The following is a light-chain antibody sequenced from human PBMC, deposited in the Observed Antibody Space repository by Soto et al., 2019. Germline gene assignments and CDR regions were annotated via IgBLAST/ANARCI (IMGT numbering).Light chain of an antibody. J-gene: IGLJ3*02. CDR2: SNN. Sequence: QPVLTQPPSVSGTPGHKVSISCSGSTSNLGGNTVNWYQQLPGTAPKLLIYSNNQRPSGVPDRFSASKSATSASLAISGLQSEDEADYYCSAWDDSLNGRVFGGGTQLTVL. CDR1: TSNLGGNT. CDR3: SAWDDSLNGRV. V-gene: IGLV1-44*01.